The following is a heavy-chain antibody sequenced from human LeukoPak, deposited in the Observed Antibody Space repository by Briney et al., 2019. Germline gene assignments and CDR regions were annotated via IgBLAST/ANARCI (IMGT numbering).Heavy chain of an antibody. CDR2: MNPNSGNT. J-gene: IGHJ4*02. CDR3: VRGLYDSSGYYIDY. CDR1: GYTFTSYD. V-gene: IGHV1-8*01. Sequence: ASVKVSCKASGYTFTSYDINWVRQATGQGLEWMGWMNPNSGNTGYAQKFQGRVTMTRNTSISTAYMELSSLRSEDTAVYYCVRGLYDSSGYYIDYWGQGTLVTVSS. D-gene: IGHD3-22*01.